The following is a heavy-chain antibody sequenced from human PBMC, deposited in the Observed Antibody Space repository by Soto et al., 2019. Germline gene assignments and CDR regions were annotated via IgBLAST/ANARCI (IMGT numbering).Heavy chain of an antibody. Sequence: EVQLVESGGGLAQPGGSLRLSCAASGFTFSSYWMHWVRQVPGKGLVWVSRINTDGSSTTYADSVKGRFTISRDNAKNTLYLQMNSLRAEDTAVYYCVKAAARGDYWGQGTLVTVSS. J-gene: IGHJ4*02. CDR3: VKAAARGDY. CDR1: GFTFSSYW. V-gene: IGHV3-74*03. CDR2: INTDGSST. D-gene: IGHD3-10*01.